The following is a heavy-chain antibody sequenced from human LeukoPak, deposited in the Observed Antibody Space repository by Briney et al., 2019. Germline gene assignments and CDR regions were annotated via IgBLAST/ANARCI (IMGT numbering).Heavy chain of an antibody. D-gene: IGHD2-15*01. J-gene: IGHJ4*02. Sequence: SETLSLTCTVAGGSIRSSIYYWGWIREPPGKGLEWIRRINYSASTYYNPYLKSRVTISVDTTKNQISLKVRSVTAADTAVYYCASQGGCSSGTCYSRIDYWGQGTLVTVSS. CDR1: GGSIRSSIYY. CDR2: INYSAST. CDR3: ASQGGCSSGTCYSRIDY. V-gene: IGHV4-39*01.